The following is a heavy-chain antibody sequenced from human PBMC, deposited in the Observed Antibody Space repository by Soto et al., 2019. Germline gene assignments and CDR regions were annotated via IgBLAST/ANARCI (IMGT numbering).Heavy chain of an antibody. CDR2: IYYSGST. D-gene: IGHD6-19*01. J-gene: IGHJ6*02. V-gene: IGHV4-61*01. CDR3: ARGIEGWYQGRYYYGMDV. CDR1: GDSVSSSSYY. Sequence: PSETLSLTCTVSGDSVSSSSYYWSWIRQPPGKGLEWIGYIYYSGSTNYNPSLKGRVTISVDTSKNQFSLKLSSVTAADTAVYYCARGIEGWYQGRYYYGMDVWGQGTTVTVSS.